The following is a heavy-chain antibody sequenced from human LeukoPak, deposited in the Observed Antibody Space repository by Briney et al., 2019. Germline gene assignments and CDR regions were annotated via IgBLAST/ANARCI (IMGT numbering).Heavy chain of an antibody. CDR2: INHSGST. J-gene: IGHJ5*02. D-gene: IGHD2-8*01. CDR3: AVGETRYCTNGVCYRSLGWFDP. V-gene: IGHV4-34*01. CDR1: GGSFSGYY. Sequence: PSETLSLTCAVYGGSFSGYYWSWIRQPPGKGLEWIGEINHSGSTNYNPSLKSRVTISVDTSKNQFSLKLSSVTAADTAVYYCAVGETRYCTNGVCYRSLGWFDPWGQGTLVTVSS.